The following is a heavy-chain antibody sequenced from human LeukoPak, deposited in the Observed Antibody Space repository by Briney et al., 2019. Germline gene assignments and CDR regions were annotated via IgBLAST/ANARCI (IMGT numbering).Heavy chain of an antibody. CDR2: ISSRSSTK. Sequence: PGTSLRLSCATSGFTFSTYGMSWVRQAPGKGLEWISYISSRSSTKQYADSVRGRFTISRDTAKNSLYLQMNSLRAEDTAIYYCAREGGDDVDYWGQGTLVTVSS. V-gene: IGHV3-48*01. J-gene: IGHJ4*02. D-gene: IGHD5-12*01. CDR3: AREGGDDVDY. CDR1: GFTFSTYG.